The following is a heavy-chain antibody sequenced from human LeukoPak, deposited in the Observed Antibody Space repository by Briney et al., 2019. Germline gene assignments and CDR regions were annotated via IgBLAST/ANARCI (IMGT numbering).Heavy chain of an antibody. CDR3: ARDVGITGTTIWFDP. J-gene: IGHJ5*02. CDR2: INPSGGTT. Sequence: ASVKVSCKASGYTFSSYYMHWVRPAPGQGLEWMGIINPSGGTTSYAQKFQGRVTMTRDTSTSTVYMELSSLRSEDTAVYYCARDVGITGTTIWFDPWGQGTLVTVSS. D-gene: IGHD1-7*01. CDR1: GYTFSSYY. V-gene: IGHV1-46*01.